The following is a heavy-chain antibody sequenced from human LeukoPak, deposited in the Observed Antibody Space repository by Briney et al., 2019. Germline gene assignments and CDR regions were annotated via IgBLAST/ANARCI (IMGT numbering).Heavy chain of an antibody. Sequence: ASVKVSCKASGYTLTGHYLHWVRRAPGQGLGWMGWINPNTGATTHAQRFQGRVTLTRDTSISTAYMDLSRLRPDDTAVYYCASVGVVADYGLDVWGQGTTVTVSS. CDR1: GYTLTGHY. J-gene: IGHJ6*02. CDR3: ASVGVVADYGLDV. V-gene: IGHV1-2*02. D-gene: IGHD2-15*01. CDR2: INPNTGAT.